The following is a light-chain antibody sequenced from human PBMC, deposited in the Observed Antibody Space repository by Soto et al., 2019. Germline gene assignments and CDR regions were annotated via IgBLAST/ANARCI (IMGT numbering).Light chain of an antibody. CDR1: SSDVGTYNY. Sequence: QSVLTQPASASGSPGQSITISCTGTSSDVGTYNYVSWYQQHPGKAPKVMIYEVTYRPSGVSNRFSGSKSGNTASLTISGLQAEDEADYYCCLYAVTFYVFGTGTKVTVL. J-gene: IGLJ1*01. CDR2: EVT. CDR3: CLYAVTFYV. V-gene: IGLV2-14*01.